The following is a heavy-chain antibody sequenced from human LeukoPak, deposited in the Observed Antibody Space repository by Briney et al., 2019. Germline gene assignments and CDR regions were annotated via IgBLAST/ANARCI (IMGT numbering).Heavy chain of an antibody. CDR3: ARDLLYYYDSSATDY. Sequence: GGSLRLSCAASGFTFSSYSMNWVRQAPGKGLEWVSSISSSSSYIYHADSVKGRFTISRDNAKNSLYLQMNSLRAEDTAVYYCARDLLYYYDSSATDYWGQGTLVTVSS. V-gene: IGHV3-21*01. CDR1: GFTFSSYS. D-gene: IGHD3-22*01. CDR2: ISSSSSYI. J-gene: IGHJ4*02.